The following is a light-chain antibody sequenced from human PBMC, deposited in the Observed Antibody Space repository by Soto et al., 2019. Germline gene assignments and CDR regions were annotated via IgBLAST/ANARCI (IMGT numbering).Light chain of an antibody. J-gene: IGKJ2*01. CDR3: QQYNSYPST. V-gene: IGKV1-5*01. CDR2: DAS. CDR1: QSISSE. Sequence: DIQMTQSPSTLSASVGDRVSITCRASQSISSELAWYQQRSGRAPRLLIYDASTLESGVPLRFSGSGSGTEFSITISSLQPDDVATYYCQQYNSYPSTFGQGTKLEIK.